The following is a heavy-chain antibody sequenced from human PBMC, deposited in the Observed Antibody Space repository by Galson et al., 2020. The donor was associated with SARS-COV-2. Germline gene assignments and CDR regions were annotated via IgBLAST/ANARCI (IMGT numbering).Heavy chain of an antibody. D-gene: IGHD3-10*01. CDR3: ARGDYYGSGSEPVFDY. J-gene: IGHJ4*02. V-gene: IGHV4-38-2*02. Sequence: SETLSLTCTVSGYSISSGYYWGWIRQPPGKGLEWIGSIYHSGSTYYNPSLKSRVTISVDTSKNQFSLKLSSVTAADTAVYYCARGDYYGSGSEPVFDYWGQGTLVTVSS. CDR2: IYHSGST. CDR1: GYSISSGYY.